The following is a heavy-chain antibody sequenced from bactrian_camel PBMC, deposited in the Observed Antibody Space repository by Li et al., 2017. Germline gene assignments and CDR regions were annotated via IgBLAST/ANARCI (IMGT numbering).Heavy chain of an antibody. CDR2: IYNDGSNT. J-gene: IGHJ6*01. Sequence: HVQLVESGGGLVQPGGSLRLSCAASGFTFSRNYMSWVRQAPGKGLEWVSSIYNDGSNTYYADSVKGRFTISRDNAKNALYLQMNRLKSEDTALYYIATLLGWYVSFDYWGQGTQVTVS. V-gene: IGHV3-2*01. CDR1: GFTFSRNY. CDR3: ATLLGWYVSFDY. D-gene: IGHD6*01.